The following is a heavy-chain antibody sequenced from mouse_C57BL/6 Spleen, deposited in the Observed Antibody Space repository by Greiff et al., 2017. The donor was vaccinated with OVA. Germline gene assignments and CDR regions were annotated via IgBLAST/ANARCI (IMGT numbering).Heavy chain of an antibody. D-gene: IGHD2-10*02. CDR1: GFTFSDYG. V-gene: IGHV5-15*01. Sequence: EVQVVESGGGLVQPGGSLKLSCAASGFTFSDYGMAWVRQAPRKGPGWVAFISNLAYSIYYADTVTGRFTISRENAKNTLYLEMSSLRSEDTAMYYCARGYGNYEFAYWGQGTLVTVSA. CDR3: ARGYGNYEFAY. CDR2: ISNLAYSI. J-gene: IGHJ3*01.